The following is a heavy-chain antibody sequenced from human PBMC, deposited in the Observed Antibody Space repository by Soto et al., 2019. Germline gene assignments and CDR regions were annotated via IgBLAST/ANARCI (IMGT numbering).Heavy chain of an antibody. D-gene: IGHD2-2*01. CDR1: GGTFSSYA. V-gene: IGHV1-69*13. Sequence: SVKVSCKASGGTFSSYAISWVRQAPGQGLEWMGGIIPIFGTANYAQKFQGRVTITADESTSTAYMELSSLRSEDTAVYYCARGMVGSTSHYYYGMDVWGQGTTVTVSS. CDR2: IIPIFGTA. J-gene: IGHJ6*02. CDR3: ARGMVGSTSHYYYGMDV.